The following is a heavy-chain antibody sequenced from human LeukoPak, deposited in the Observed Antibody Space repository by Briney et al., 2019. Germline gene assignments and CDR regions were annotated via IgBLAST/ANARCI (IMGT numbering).Heavy chain of an antibody. CDR3: ARGLEMATKSPVDY. D-gene: IGHD5-24*01. V-gene: IGHV3-74*01. CDR1: GNYW. Sequence: PGGSLRLSCAASGNYWMHWVRQAPGKGLVWVSHINSDGSWTSYADSVKGRFTISKDNAKNSLFLQMNSLRAEDTAVYYCARGLEMATKSPVDYWGQGTLVTVSS. J-gene: IGHJ4*02. CDR2: INSDGSWT.